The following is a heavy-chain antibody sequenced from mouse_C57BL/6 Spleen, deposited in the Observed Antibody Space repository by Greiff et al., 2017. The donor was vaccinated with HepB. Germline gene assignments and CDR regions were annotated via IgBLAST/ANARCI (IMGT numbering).Heavy chain of an antibody. Sequence: EVMLVESGGGLVKPGGSLKLSCAASGFTFSSYTMSWVRQTPEKRLEWVATISGGGGNTYYPDSVKGRFTISRDNAKNTLYLQMSSLRSEATALYYCARHEGFPLGYWGQGTLVTVSA. CDR1: GFTFSSYT. V-gene: IGHV5-9*01. CDR3: ARHEGFPLGY. CDR2: ISGGGGNT. J-gene: IGHJ3*01.